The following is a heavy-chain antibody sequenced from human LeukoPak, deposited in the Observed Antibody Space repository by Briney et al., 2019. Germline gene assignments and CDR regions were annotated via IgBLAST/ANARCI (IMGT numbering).Heavy chain of an antibody. CDR3: AREFMRVTAFDI. Sequence: ASVTVSFKSSVYTFIDNYIHWVRQAPGQGVEWMGWINPHSGGTNYGENFQGRVTLTRDTSISTAYMDLSSLISDDTAVYYCAREFMRVTAFDIWGQGTMVTVSS. V-gene: IGHV1-2*02. J-gene: IGHJ3*02. D-gene: IGHD2-21*02. CDR1: VYTFIDNY. CDR2: INPHSGGT.